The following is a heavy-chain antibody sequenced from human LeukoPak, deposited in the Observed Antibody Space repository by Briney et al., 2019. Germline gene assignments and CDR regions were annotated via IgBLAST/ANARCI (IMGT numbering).Heavy chain of an antibody. D-gene: IGHD2-15*01. V-gene: IGHV3-23*01. CDR2: ISGSGGST. CDR1: GFTFSSYA. CDR3: AKDLERYCSGGSCYGDY. Sequence: GGSLRLSCAASGFTFSSYAMSWVRQAPGKGLERVSAISGSGGSTYYADSVKGRFTISRDNSKNTLYLQMNSLRAEDTAVYYCAKDLERYCSGGSCYGDYWGQGTLVTVSS. J-gene: IGHJ4*02.